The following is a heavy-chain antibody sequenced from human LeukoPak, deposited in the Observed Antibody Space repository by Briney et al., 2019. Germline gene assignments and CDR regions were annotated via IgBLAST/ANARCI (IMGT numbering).Heavy chain of an antibody. CDR3: ASYKVSRSYYIQAQNLFDP. V-gene: IGHV3-7*01. J-gene: IGHJ5*02. D-gene: IGHD3-10*01. CDR2: IKQDGSEK. Sequence: GESLRLSCAASGFTFSSFWMSWPRQAPGKGLEWVANIKQDGSEKYYVDSVKGRFTISRDNTKNSLHLLMKSLRVEDMAVYYCASYKVSRSYYIQAQNLFDPWGQGTLVTVSS. CDR1: GFTFSSFW.